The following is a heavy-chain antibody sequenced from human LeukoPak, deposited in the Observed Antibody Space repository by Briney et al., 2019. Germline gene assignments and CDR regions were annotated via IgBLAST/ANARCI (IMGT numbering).Heavy chain of an antibody. Sequence: NTSETLSPTCAVYGGSFSGYYWSWIRQPPGKGLEWIGEINHSGSTNYNPSLKSRVTISVDTSRNQFSLKLTSVTAADTAVYYCAKSNGYGLVDIWGQGTMVTVSS. V-gene: IGHV4-34*01. D-gene: IGHD3-10*01. J-gene: IGHJ3*02. CDR2: INHSGST. CDR3: AKSNGYGLVDI. CDR1: GGSFSGYY.